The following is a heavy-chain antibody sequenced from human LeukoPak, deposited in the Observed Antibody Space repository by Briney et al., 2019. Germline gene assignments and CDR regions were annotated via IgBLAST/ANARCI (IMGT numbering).Heavy chain of an antibody. Sequence: SETLSLTCAVYGGSFSGYYWSWIRQPPGKGLEWIGETNHSGSTNYNPSLKSRVTISVDTSKNQFSLQLSSVTAADTAVYYCARGPVAGFDYWGQGTLVTVSS. J-gene: IGHJ4*02. CDR2: TNHSGST. V-gene: IGHV4-34*01. CDR1: GGSFSGYY. D-gene: IGHD6-19*01. CDR3: ARGPVAGFDY.